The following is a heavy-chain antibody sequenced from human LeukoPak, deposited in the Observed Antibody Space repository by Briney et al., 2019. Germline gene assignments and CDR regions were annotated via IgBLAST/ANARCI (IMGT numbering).Heavy chain of an antibody. CDR2: ISWNSGSI. Sequence: GRSLRLSCAASGFTFDDYAMRWVRHAPGEGVERVSGISWNSGSIGYADSVKGRFTSSRDNAKNSLYLQMNSLRAEDTALYYCAKGDYYGSGSYNYWGQGTLVTVSS. V-gene: IGHV3-9*01. CDR3: AKGDYYGSGSYNY. CDR1: GFTFDDYA. J-gene: IGHJ4*02. D-gene: IGHD3-10*01.